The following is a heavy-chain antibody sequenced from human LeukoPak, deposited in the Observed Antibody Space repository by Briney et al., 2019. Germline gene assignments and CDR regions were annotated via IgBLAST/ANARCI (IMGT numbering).Heavy chain of an antibody. Sequence: GGSLRLSCAASGFTFSDYNMRWIRQAPGKGLEWVSSISRSGSTKYYADSVKGRFTISRDNAKNSLFLQMNSLRAEDTAVYYCAREFLEPGKTHEYWGQGTLVTVSS. D-gene: IGHD1-1*01. CDR1: GFTFSDYN. V-gene: IGHV3-11*01. J-gene: IGHJ4*02. CDR3: AREFLEPGKTHEY. CDR2: ISRSGSTK.